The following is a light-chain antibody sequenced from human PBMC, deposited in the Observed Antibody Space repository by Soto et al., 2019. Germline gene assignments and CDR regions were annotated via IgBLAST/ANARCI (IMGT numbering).Light chain of an antibody. V-gene: IGKV3-20*01. CDR3: QQYGSSPRT. Sequence: EIVLTQSPGTLSLSPGERATISCRSSQSVNSKYLAWYKQKPGQAPRLVSHGASSRATGIPDRFSGSGSETDFTLVISRLQPEDFAVFYCQQYGSSPRTFGQGTKVDIK. J-gene: IGKJ1*01. CDR2: GAS. CDR1: QSVNSKY.